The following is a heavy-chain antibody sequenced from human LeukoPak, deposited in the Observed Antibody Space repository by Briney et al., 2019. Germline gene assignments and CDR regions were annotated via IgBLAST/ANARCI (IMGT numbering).Heavy chain of an antibody. CDR2: IYYSGST. V-gene: IGHV4-39*01. J-gene: IGHJ3*02. CDR3: ARHLRRSYGYEAAFDI. Sequence: SETPSLTCTVSGGSISSSSYYWGWIRQPPGKGLEWIGSIYYSGSTYYNPSLKSRVTISVDTSKNQFSLKLSSVTAADTAVYYCARHLRRSYGYEAAFDIWGQGTMVTVSS. D-gene: IGHD5-18*01. CDR1: GGSISSSSYY.